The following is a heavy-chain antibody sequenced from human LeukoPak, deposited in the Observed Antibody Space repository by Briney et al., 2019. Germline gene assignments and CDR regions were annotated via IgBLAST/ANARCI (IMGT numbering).Heavy chain of an antibody. D-gene: IGHD1-26*01. CDR3: AREIVGATEGY. J-gene: IGHJ4*02. CDR2: IYHSGST. V-gene: IGHV4-38-2*02. Sequence: SETLSLTCTVSGYSISSGYYCGWIRQPPGKGLEWIGSIYHSGSTYYNPSLKSRVTISVDTSKNQFSLKLSSVTAADTAVYYCAREIVGATEGYWGQGTLVTVSS. CDR1: GYSISSGYY.